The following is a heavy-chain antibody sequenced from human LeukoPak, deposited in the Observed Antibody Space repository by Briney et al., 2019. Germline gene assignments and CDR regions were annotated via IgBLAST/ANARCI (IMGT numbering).Heavy chain of an antibody. V-gene: IGHV4-59*07. Sequence: SDTLSLTCTVSGGSISSYYWIWLRQPPGKGLEWIGYVYSSGSTNDNPSLKSRVTISVDTSKNQFSLKLSSVTAADTAVYYCARYSYGGYHFDYWGQGTLVTVSS. D-gene: IGHD5-18*01. CDR3: ARYSYGGYHFDY. CDR2: VYSSGST. CDR1: GGSISSYY. J-gene: IGHJ4*02.